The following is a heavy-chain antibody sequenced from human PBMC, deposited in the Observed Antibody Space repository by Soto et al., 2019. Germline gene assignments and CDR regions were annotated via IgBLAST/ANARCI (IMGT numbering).Heavy chain of an antibody. V-gene: IGHV3-21*01. CDR3: ARDQGGYYDFWSGYNWFDP. J-gene: IGHJ5*02. CDR1: GLTFSSYS. Sequence: TGGSLRLSCAAAGLTFSSYSMNWVRQAPGKGLEWVSSISSSSSYIYYADSVKGRFTISRDNAKNSLYLQMNSLRAEDTAVYYCARDQGGYYDFWSGYNWFDPWGQGTLVTVSS. CDR2: ISSSSSYI. D-gene: IGHD3-3*01.